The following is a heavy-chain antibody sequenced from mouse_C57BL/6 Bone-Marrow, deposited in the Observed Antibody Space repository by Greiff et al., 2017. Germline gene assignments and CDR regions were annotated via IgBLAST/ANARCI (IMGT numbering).Heavy chain of an antibody. V-gene: IGHV1-81*01. CDR1: GYTFTSYG. J-gene: IGHJ2*01. CDR3: AKTTVVATDFDY. D-gene: IGHD1-1*01. Sequence: QVQLKESGAELARPGASVKLSCKASGYTFTSYGISWVKHRTGQGLEWIGEIYPRSGNTYYNEKFKGKATLTADKSSSTAYMELRSLTSEDSAVYFCAKTTVVATDFDYWGQGTTLTVSS. CDR2: IYPRSGNT.